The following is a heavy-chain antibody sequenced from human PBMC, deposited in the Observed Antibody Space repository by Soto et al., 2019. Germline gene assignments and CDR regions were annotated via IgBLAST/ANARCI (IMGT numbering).Heavy chain of an antibody. J-gene: IGHJ6*02. V-gene: IGHV3-74*01. CDR1: GFTFSSYW. CDR2: INSDGSST. D-gene: IGHD6-13*01. CDR3: ARERGSSWLYYYYGMDV. Sequence: GGSLRLSCAASGFTFSSYWMHWVRQAPGKGLVWVSRINSDGSSTSYADSVKGRFTISRDNAKNTLYLQMNSLRAEDTAVYYCARERGSSWLYYYYGMDVWGQGITLTVYS.